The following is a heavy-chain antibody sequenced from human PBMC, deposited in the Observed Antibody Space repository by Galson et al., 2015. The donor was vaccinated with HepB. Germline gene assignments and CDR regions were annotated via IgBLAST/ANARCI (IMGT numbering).Heavy chain of an antibody. J-gene: IGHJ4*02. Sequence: SLRLSCAASGFTFSSYGMHWVRQAPGKGLEWVAVIWYDGSNKYYADSVKGRFTISRDNSKNTLYLQMNSLRAEDTAVYYCARGPAVVVPAAIQFDYWSQGTLVTVSS. CDR2: IWYDGSNK. V-gene: IGHV3-33*01. CDR1: GFTFSSYG. D-gene: IGHD2-2*02. CDR3: ARGPAVVVPAAIQFDY.